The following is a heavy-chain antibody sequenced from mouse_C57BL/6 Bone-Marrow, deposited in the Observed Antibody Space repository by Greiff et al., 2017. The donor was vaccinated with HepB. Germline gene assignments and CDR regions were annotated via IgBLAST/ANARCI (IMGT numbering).Heavy chain of an antibody. V-gene: IGHV14-4*01. CDR3: TTGGYYLYAMDY. CDR1: GFNIKDDY. D-gene: IGHD2-3*01. J-gene: IGHJ4*01. CDR2: IDPENGDT. Sequence: VQLQQSGAELVRPGASVKLSCTASGFNIKDDYMHWVKQRPEQGLEWIGWIDPENGDTEYASKFQGKATITADKSSNTAYLQLSSLTSEDTAVYYCTTGGYYLYAMDYWGQGTSVTVSS.